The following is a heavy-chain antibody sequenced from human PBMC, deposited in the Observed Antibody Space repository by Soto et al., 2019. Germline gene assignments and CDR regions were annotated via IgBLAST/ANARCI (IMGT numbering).Heavy chain of an antibody. J-gene: IGHJ4*02. Sequence: QVQLVQSGAEVKKPGASVKVSCKASGYTFTSYYIHWVRQAPGQGLEWMGIINPSGGSTSYAQKFQGRVTMTRDTSTSTVYMGLSSLRSEDTAVYCCARGRYDSSGYYVAYFDYWGQGTLVTVSS. CDR1: GYTFTSYY. D-gene: IGHD3-22*01. V-gene: IGHV1-46*01. CDR2: INPSGGST. CDR3: ARGRYDSSGYYVAYFDY.